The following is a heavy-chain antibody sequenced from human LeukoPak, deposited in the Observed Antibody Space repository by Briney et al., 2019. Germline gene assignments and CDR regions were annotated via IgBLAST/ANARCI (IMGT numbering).Heavy chain of an antibody. CDR3: AREQGLWFGESPGWIDP. D-gene: IGHD3-10*01. CDR2: IKEDGSET. CDR1: GFIFSAYW. V-gene: IGHV3-7*01. Sequence: GGSLRLSCAASGFIFSAYWMTWVRLAPGKGLEWVANIKEDGSETYYVDSVKGRFIISRDNAKNSVYLQMNSLRDGDTAVYYCAREQGLWFGESPGWIDPWGQGTLVTVSS. J-gene: IGHJ5*02.